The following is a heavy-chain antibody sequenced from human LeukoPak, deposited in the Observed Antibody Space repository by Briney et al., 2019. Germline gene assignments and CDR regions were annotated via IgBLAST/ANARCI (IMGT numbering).Heavy chain of an antibody. D-gene: IGHD5-24*01. Sequence: PSETLSLTCTVSGGSISSYYWSWIRQPPGKGLEWIGYIYYSGSTNYNPSLKSRVTISVDTSKNQFSLKLSSVTAADTAVYYCARGGKRGWLQQTHDAFDIWGQGTMVTVSS. J-gene: IGHJ3*02. CDR2: IYYSGST. CDR1: GGSISSYY. V-gene: IGHV4-59*01. CDR3: ARGGKRGWLQQTHDAFDI.